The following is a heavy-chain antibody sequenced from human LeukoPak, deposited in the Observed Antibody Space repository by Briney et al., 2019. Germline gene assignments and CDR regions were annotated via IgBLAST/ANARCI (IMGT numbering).Heavy chain of an antibody. CDR3: ARGQVDSSGYYLDAFDI. CDR1: GGSISSGDYY. Sequence: PSXTLSLTCTVSGGSISSGDYYWSWIRQPPGKGLEWIVYIYYSGSTYYNPSLKSRVTISVDTSKNQFSLKLSSVTAADTAVYYCARGQVDSSGYYLDAFDIWGQGTMVTVSS. D-gene: IGHD3-22*01. V-gene: IGHV4-30-4*08. CDR2: IYYSGST. J-gene: IGHJ3*02.